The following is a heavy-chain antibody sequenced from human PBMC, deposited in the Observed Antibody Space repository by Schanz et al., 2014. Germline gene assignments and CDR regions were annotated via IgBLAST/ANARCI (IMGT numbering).Heavy chain of an antibody. CDR2: IYYSGNT. CDR1: GGSISSGGYY. D-gene: IGHD2-15*01. J-gene: IGHJ4*02. Sequence: QVQLQESGPGLVKPSQTLSLTCTVSGGSISSGGYYWTWIRQHPGKGLEWIGYIYYSGNTYYTPSLKSRVIMSVDTSKKQFSLKLSSVTAADTAVYYCARVLPGGGGAAGGHFDYWGQGTLVSVSS. V-gene: IGHV4-31*03. CDR3: ARVLPGGGGAAGGHFDY.